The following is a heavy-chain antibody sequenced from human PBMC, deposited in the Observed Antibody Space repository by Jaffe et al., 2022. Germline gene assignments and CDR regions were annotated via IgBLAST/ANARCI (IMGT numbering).Heavy chain of an antibody. CDR2: INSDGSST. D-gene: IGHD3-22*01. J-gene: IGHJ5*02. CDR1: GFTFSSYW. V-gene: IGHV3-74*01. CDR3: ARAYYYDSSGYYLAWFDP. Sequence: EVQLVESGGGLVQPGGSLRLSCAASGFTFSSYWMHWVRQAPGKGLVWVSRINSDGSSTSYADSVKGRFTISRDNAKNTLYLQMNSLRAEDTAVYYCARAYYYDSSGYYLAWFDPWGQGTLVTVSS.